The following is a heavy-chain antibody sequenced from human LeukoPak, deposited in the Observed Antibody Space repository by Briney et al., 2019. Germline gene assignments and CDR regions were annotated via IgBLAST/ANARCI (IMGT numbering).Heavy chain of an antibody. Sequence: GGSLRLSCAASGFALSSHWMTWVRQVPGRGPEWVANVNRDGSETYYLDSVKGRFTISKDNAKNSLYLQMNSLRAEDTALYHCARNNGMDVWGQGTTIIVSS. V-gene: IGHV3-7*03. CDR3: ARNNGMDV. J-gene: IGHJ6*02. CDR2: VNRDGSET. CDR1: GFALSSHW.